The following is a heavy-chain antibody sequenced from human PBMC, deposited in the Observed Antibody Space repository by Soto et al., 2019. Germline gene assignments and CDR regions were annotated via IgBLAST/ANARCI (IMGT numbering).Heavy chain of an antibody. CDR3: AGGSGSYFGH. CDR1: GYTFTSYR. CDR2: IGAYNGNT. Sequence: ASVKVSGKASGYTFTSYRISWVRQAPGQGLEWMGWIGAYNGNTNYAQKLQGRVAITTDTSTSTACMELRSLRSDDTAVYCCAGGSGSYFGHWGQGTLVTVSS. D-gene: IGHD3-10*01. V-gene: IGHV1-18*01. J-gene: IGHJ4*02.